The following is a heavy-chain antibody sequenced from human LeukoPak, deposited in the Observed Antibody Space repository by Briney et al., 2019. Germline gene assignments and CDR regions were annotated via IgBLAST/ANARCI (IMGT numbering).Heavy chain of an antibody. J-gene: IGHJ3*02. Sequence: ESGPTLVKPTQTLTLTCTFSGFTFTSRGVGAGWIRQPPGKALEWLALIWWNDDKRYSPTLKGRLTITPDASQNQVVLKMTNMDPVDTATYYCAHVYGSGSFDIWGQGTMVTVSA. V-gene: IGHV2-5*01. D-gene: IGHD3-10*01. CDR1: GFTFTSRGVG. CDR3: AHVYGSGSFDI. CDR2: IWWNDDK.